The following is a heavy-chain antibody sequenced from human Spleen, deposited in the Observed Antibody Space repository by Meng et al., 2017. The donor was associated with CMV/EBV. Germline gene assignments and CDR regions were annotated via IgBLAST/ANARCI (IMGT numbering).Heavy chain of an antibody. CDR2: IHHSGAT. Sequence: SETLSLTCAVYGGSFNGYYWGWVRQSPGKGLEWIGDIHHSGATNYSPSLESRVTISIDTSKNQFSLRVASLTAADTGVYYCARGPAKRPKVELRKNFYTYGLDVWGQGTKVTVSS. V-gene: IGHV4-34*01. D-gene: IGHD1-26*01. CDR1: GGSFNGYY. J-gene: IGHJ6*02. CDR3: ARGPAKRPKVELRKNFYTYGLDV.